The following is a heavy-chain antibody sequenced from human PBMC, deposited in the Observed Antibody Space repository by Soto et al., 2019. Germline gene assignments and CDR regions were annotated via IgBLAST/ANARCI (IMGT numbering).Heavy chain of an antibody. Sequence: SETLSLTCTVSGGSISSGGYYWSWIRQHPGKGLEWIGYIYYSGSTYYNPSLNSRVTISVDTSKNQFSLKLSSVTAVDTAVYYCARDRGPVTSHYYYYGMDVWGQGTTVTVSS. CDR3: ARDRGPVTSHYYYYGMDV. CDR2: IYYSGST. CDR1: GGSISSGGYY. V-gene: IGHV4-31*03. D-gene: IGHD4-17*01. J-gene: IGHJ6*02.